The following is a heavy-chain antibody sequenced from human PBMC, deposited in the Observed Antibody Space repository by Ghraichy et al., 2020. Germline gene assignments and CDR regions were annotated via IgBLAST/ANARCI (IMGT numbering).Heavy chain of an antibody. Sequence: LRLSCAASGFTFDDYAMHWVRQAPVKGLEWVSGISWNSGSIGYADSVKGRFTISRDNAKNSLYLQMNSLRAEDTALYYCAKGADSSGYYYDWFDYWGQGTLVTVSS. V-gene: IGHV3-9*01. CDR1: GFTFDDYA. CDR3: AKGADSSGYYYDWFDY. D-gene: IGHD3-22*01. CDR2: ISWNSGSI. J-gene: IGHJ4*02.